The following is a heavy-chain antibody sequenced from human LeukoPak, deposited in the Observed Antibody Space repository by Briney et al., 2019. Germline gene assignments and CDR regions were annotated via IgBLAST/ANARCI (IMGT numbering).Heavy chain of an antibody. D-gene: IGHD3-10*01. J-gene: IGHJ3*02. CDR1: GGSISSGGYS. CDR3: ARRIYGSGYVDI. Sequence: PSQTLSLTCTVSGGSISSGGYSWSWIRQHPGKGLEWIGYIYYSGSTYYNPSLKSRVTISVDTSKNQFSLKLSSVTAADTAVYYCARRIYGSGYVDIWGQGTMVTVSS. CDR2: IYYSGST. V-gene: IGHV4-31*03.